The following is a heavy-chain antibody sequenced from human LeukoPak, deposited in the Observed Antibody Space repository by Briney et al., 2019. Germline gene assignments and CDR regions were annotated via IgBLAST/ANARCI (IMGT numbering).Heavy chain of an antibody. CDR2: IYYSGST. V-gene: IGHV4-59*01. Sequence: SETLSLTCTVPGGSISSYYWSWIRQPPGKGLEWIGYIYYSGSTNYNPSLKSRVTISVDTSKNQFSLKLSSVTAADTAVYYCARSDYYDSSGYCFDYWGEGTLVTVSS. CDR3: ARSDYYDSSGYCFDY. J-gene: IGHJ4*02. D-gene: IGHD3-22*01. CDR1: GGSISSYY.